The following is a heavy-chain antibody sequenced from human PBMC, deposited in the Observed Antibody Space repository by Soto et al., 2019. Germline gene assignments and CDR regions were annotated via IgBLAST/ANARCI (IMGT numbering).Heavy chain of an antibody. J-gene: IGHJ4*02. V-gene: IGHV4-30-4*01. D-gene: IGHD3-22*01. CDR2: IYYSGST. CDR1: GGSISSGDYY. Sequence: PSETLSLTCTVSGGSISSGDYYWSWIRQPPGKGLEWIGYIYYSGSTYYNPSLKSRVTISVDTSKNQFSLKLSSVTAADTAVYYCARVLYYYDSSGYYLYWGQGTLVTVAS. CDR3: ARVLYYYDSSGYYLY.